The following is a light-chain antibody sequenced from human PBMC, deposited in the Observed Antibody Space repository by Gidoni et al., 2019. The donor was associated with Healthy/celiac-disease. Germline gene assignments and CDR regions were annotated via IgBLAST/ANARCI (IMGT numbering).Light chain of an antibody. J-gene: IGLJ2*01. CDR3: NSRDSSGNHVV. CDR1: SLRSYY. CDR2: GKN. Sequence: SSELTQDPAVSVALGQTVRITCQGDSLRSYYASWYQQKPGQAPVLVIYGKNNRPSVIPDRFSGSSSGNTASLTITGAQAEDEADDYCNSRDSSGNHVVFGGGTKLTVL. V-gene: IGLV3-19*01.